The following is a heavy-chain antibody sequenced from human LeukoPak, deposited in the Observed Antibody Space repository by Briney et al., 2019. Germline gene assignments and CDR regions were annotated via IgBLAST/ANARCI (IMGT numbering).Heavy chain of an antibody. J-gene: IGHJ3*02. V-gene: IGHV3-30*03. Sequence: GRSLRLSCAASGFTFSSYGMHWVRQAPGKGLEWVAVMSYDGSNRYYADFVKGRFTISRDNSKNTLYLQMNSLRAEDTAVYYCARDPYSSGWYKDAFDIWGQGTMVTVSS. D-gene: IGHD6-19*01. CDR2: MSYDGSNR. CDR1: GFTFSSYG. CDR3: ARDPYSSGWYKDAFDI.